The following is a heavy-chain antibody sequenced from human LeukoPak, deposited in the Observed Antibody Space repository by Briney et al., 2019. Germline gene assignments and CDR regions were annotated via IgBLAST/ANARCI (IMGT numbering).Heavy chain of an antibody. J-gene: IGHJ4*02. CDR2: ISYSGST. CDR3: ARLARPARTGFDY. Sequence: SETLSLTCTVSGGSFSSSGYYWGWVRQPPGKGLEWFGSISYSGSTYYNPSLKSRVTISVDTSKNQFSLKLRSVTAADTALYYCARLARPARTGFDYWGQGTLVIVSS. V-gene: IGHV4-39*01. CDR1: GGSFSSSGYY. D-gene: IGHD1-14*01.